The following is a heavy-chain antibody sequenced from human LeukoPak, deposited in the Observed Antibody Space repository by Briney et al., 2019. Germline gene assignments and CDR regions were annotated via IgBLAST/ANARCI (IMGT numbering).Heavy chain of an antibody. CDR3: AGAYYDILTTDS. Sequence: PGGSLRLSCTASGFTVRTNYMSWVRQAPGKGLEWVSVIYSSGDTYYADSVKGRFTISRDDSKNTLYLQMNSLRAEDTAVYFCAGAYYDILTTDSWGQGTLVSVSS. V-gene: IGHV3-66*01. J-gene: IGHJ4*02. CDR1: GFTVRTNY. D-gene: IGHD3-9*01. CDR2: IYSSGDT.